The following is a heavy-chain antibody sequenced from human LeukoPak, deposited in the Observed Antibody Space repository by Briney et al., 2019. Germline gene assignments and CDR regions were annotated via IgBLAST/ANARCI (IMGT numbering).Heavy chain of an antibody. D-gene: IGHD3-3*01. CDR2: INHSGST. V-gene: IGHV4-34*01. CDR1: GGSFSGYY. J-gene: IGHJ3*02. Sequence: SETLSLTCAVYGGSFSGYYWSWIRQPPGKGLEWIGEINHSGSTNYNPSLKSRVTISVDTSKNQFSLKLSSVTAADTAVYYCARARASITIFGVVRINAFDIWGQGTMVTVSS. CDR3: ARARASITIFGVVRINAFDI.